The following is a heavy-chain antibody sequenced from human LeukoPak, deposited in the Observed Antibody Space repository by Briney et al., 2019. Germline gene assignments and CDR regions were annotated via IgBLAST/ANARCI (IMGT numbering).Heavy chain of an antibody. CDR3: ARGDLRDILRFDI. V-gene: IGHV3-30*04. CDR2: ITYDGSNK. J-gene: IGHJ3*02. CDR1: GFTFSSYA. D-gene: IGHD3-9*01. Sequence: PGGSLRLSCAASGFTFSSYAMHWVRQAPGKGLEWVAVITYDGSNKYYADSVKGRFTISRDNSKNTLYLQMNSLRAEDTAVYHCARGDLRDILRFDIWGQGTMVTVSS.